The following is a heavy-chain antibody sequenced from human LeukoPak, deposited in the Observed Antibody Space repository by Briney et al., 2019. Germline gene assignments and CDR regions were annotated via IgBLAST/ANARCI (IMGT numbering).Heavy chain of an antibody. CDR3: ARLESSGYYVY. CDR2: IDPRDSYT. J-gene: IGHJ4*02. Sequence: GESLKISCKGSGYSFTSYWISWVRQLPGKGLEWMGRIDPRDSYTKYSPSFQGHVSISADKSISTAYLQWSSLKASDTATYYCARLESSGYYVYWGQGTLVTVSS. V-gene: IGHV5-10-1*01. D-gene: IGHD3-22*01. CDR1: GYSFTSYW.